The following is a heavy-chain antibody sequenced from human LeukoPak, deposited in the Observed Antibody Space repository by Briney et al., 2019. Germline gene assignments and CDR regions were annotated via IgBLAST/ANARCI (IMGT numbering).Heavy chain of an antibody. V-gene: IGHV3-7*01. Sequence: PGGSLRLCCAASGFTFSSYWMSWGRQAPGKGLEWVANIKQDGSAKYYMDSVKGRFTISRDSAKNSLYLQMNSLRAEDTAVYYCAKIYCTSTDCYYDYWGQGTLVTVSS. CDR1: GFTFSSYW. J-gene: IGHJ4*02. CDR3: AKIYCTSTDCYYDY. CDR2: IKQDGSAK. D-gene: IGHD2-2*01.